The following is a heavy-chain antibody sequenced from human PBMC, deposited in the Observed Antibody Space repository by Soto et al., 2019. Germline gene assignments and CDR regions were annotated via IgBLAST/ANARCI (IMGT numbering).Heavy chain of an antibody. CDR1: GDSISSYY. Sequence: QVQLQESGPGLVKPSETLSLTCAVSGDSISSYYCMWVRQPPGKGLESIGYLYYGRSANYNPSLKSRVTLSVDTSTNQCCLTLSSMTAADTAVYYCALRSMAVVPEYWGQGTLVTVSS. CDR3: ALRSMAVVPEY. CDR2: LYYGRSA. D-gene: IGHD3-22*01. V-gene: IGHV4-59*01. J-gene: IGHJ4*02.